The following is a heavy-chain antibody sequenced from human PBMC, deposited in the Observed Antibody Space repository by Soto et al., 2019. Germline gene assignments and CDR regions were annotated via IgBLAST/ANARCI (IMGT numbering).Heavy chain of an antibody. Sequence: ASVKVSCKASGYTFINYGICWVRQAPGQGLEWMGWITVNSGNTNYPQKLQGRVTMTTDTSTSTAYMELRSLTSDDMAVYYCARDSPPVDYWGQGTLVTAPQ. CDR3: ARDSPPVDY. J-gene: IGHJ4*02. V-gene: IGHV1-18*03. CDR1: GYTFINYG. CDR2: ITVNSGNT.